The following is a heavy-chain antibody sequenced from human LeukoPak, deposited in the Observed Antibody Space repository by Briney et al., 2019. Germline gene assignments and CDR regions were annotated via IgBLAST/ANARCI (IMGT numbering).Heavy chain of an antibody. CDR1: GFTFSSYE. D-gene: IGHD2/OR15-2a*01. CDR3: AKGVIRFDP. V-gene: IGHV3-23*03. J-gene: IGHJ5*02. CDR2: IYSGGRT. Sequence: PGGSLRLSCAASGFTFSSYEMNWVRQAPGKGLEWVAVIYSGGRTYYADSVKGRFTISRDNSKNTLYLQMNSLRAEDTAVYYCAKGVIRFDPWGQGTLVTVSS.